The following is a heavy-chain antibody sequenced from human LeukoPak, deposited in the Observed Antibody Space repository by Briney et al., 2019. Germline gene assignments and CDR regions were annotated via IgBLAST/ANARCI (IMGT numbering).Heavy chain of an antibody. CDR3: AREASGYSYGLDAFDI. CDR2: ISSSGSSI. Sequence: GGSLRLSCAASGFTFSNYEMNWVRQAPGKGLEWVSYISSSGSSIYYADSLKGRFTISRDNAKNSLYLQMNSLRAEDTAVYYCAREASGYSYGLDAFDIWGQGTMVTVSS. J-gene: IGHJ3*02. CDR1: GFTFSNYE. V-gene: IGHV3-48*03. D-gene: IGHD5-18*01.